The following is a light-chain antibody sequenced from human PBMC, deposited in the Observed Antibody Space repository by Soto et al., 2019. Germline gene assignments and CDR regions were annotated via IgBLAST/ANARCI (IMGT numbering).Light chain of an antibody. CDR1: SSDIGNYNY. J-gene: IGLJ2*01. CDR3: SSYTSSITAVV. V-gene: IGLV2-14*01. Sequence: QSALTQPASVSGSPGQSITISCTGTSSDIGNYNYVSWYQQHPGKAPKLIIYDVSNRPSGVSNRFSGSKSGNTASLTISGLQAEDEADYYCSSYTSSITAVVFGGGTKLTVL. CDR2: DVS.